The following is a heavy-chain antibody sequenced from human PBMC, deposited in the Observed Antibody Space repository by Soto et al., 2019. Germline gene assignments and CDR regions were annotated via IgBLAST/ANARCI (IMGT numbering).Heavy chain of an antibody. Sequence: QIQLMQSGPEVRRPGASVKLSCEASGYTFTVYTLHWVRQAPGHSPEWMGWINVGHGTTIYSQIFQGRVSITRDTSASTAFMELSSLTSEDTAVYYCARDLGLLRLVFDYWGEGTLVTVSS. J-gene: IGHJ4*02. V-gene: IGHV1-3*01. CDR3: ARDLGLLRLVFDY. CDR1: GYTFTVYT. D-gene: IGHD5-12*01. CDR2: INVGHGTT.